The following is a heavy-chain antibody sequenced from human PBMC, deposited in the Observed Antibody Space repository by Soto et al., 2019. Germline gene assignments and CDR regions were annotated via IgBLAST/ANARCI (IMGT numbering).Heavy chain of an antibody. Sequence: GGSLRLSCAASGFTFSNYAMSWVRQAPGKGLEWVSGISASGGSKYYADSVKGRFTVSRDTSKNTLFLQMNSLAAEDTGIYYCAKGRLDYWGQGTLVTVSS. CDR2: ISASGGSK. V-gene: IGHV3-23*01. CDR3: AKGRLDY. J-gene: IGHJ4*02. CDR1: GFTFSNYA.